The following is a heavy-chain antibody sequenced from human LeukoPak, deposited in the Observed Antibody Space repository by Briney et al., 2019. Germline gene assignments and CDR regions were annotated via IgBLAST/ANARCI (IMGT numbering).Heavy chain of an antibody. V-gene: IGHV3-64*01. Sequence: PGGSLRLSCAASGFTFSSYAMPWVRQAPGKGLEYVSAISSNGGSTYYANSVKGRFTISRDNSKNTLYLQMGSLRAEDMAVYYCAKAYDILTGYSPLDYWGQGTLVTVSS. CDR2: ISSNGGST. CDR3: AKAYDILTGYSPLDY. CDR1: GFTFSSYA. D-gene: IGHD3-9*01. J-gene: IGHJ4*02.